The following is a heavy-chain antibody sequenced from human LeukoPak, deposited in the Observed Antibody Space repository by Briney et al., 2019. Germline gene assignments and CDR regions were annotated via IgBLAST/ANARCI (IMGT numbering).Heavy chain of an antibody. V-gene: IGHV4-34*01. CDR2: INYSGNT. D-gene: IGHD3-10*01. J-gene: IGHJ2*01. Sequence: PSETLSLTCAVYGESFSTYYWTWIRQPPGKGLEWIGDINYSGNTNYNPSLESRLTISVDTSKNQFSLKLSSVTAADTAVYYCTSLSGSASAPTDL. CDR3: TSLSGSASAPTDL. CDR1: GESFSTYY.